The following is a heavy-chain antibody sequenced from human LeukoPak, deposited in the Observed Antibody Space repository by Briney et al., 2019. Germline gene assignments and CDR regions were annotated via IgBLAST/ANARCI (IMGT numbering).Heavy chain of an antibody. CDR1: GGTFSKYT. CDR2: IIPIFGTA. V-gene: IGHV1-69*13. Sequence: SVKVSCKASGGTFSKYTISWVRQAPGQGLEWMGGIIPIFGTANYAQKFQGRVTITADESTSTAYMELSGLRSEDTAVYYCARYSSSWTYYYYYGMDVWGQGTTVTVSS. D-gene: IGHD6-13*01. CDR3: ARYSSSWTYYYYYGMDV. J-gene: IGHJ6*02.